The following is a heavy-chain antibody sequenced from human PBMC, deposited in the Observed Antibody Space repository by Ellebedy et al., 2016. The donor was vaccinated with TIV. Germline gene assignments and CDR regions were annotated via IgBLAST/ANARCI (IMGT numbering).Heavy chain of an antibody. V-gene: IGHV1-69*13. CDR2: IIPIFGTA. Sequence: SVKVSXKASGGTFSSYAISWVRQAPGQGLEWMGGIIPIFGTANYAQKFQGRVTITADESTSTAYMELSSLRSDDTAVYYCARAQTSSSWYGAFDIWGQGTMVTVSS. D-gene: IGHD6-13*01. CDR1: GGTFSSYA. CDR3: ARAQTSSSWYGAFDI. J-gene: IGHJ3*02.